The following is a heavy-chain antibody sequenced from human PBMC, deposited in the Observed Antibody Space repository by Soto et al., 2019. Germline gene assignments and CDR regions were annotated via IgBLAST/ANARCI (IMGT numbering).Heavy chain of an antibody. V-gene: IGHV3-23*01. CDR1: GFTFSSYA. D-gene: IGHD6-19*01. CDR3: ASRSSGGYFDY. J-gene: IGHJ4*02. Sequence: EVQLLESGGGLVQPGGSLRLSCAASGFTFSSYAMSWVRQAPGKGLEWVSVISGSGGSTYYADSVKGRFTISRDNSKNTLYLQMNSVRAEDTAVYYCASRSSGGYFDYWGQGTLVTVSS. CDR2: ISGSGGST.